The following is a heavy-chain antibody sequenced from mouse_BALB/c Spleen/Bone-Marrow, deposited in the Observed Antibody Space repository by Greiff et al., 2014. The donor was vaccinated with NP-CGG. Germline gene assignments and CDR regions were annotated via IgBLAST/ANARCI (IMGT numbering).Heavy chain of an antibody. Sequence: VHLVESGPELVKPGALVKISCKASGYTFTSHDINWVKQRPGQGLEWIGWIYPGDGSTKYNEKFKGKATLTADKSSSTAYMQLSSLTSENSAVYFCARNGNYRYAMDYWGQGTSVTVSS. CDR3: ARNGNYRYAMDY. V-gene: IGHV1S56*01. CDR2: IYPGDGST. CDR1: GYTFTSHD. J-gene: IGHJ4*01. D-gene: IGHD2-1*01.